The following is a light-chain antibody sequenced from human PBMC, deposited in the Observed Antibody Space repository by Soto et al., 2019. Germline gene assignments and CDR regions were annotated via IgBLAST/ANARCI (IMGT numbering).Light chain of an antibody. J-gene: IGLJ2*01. V-gene: IGLV1-44*01. Sequence: QLVLTQPPSASGTPGQRVTISCSGSTSDIGNNAVNWYQQLPGTAPQLLIYSNNQRPSGVPDRFSGSKSGTSASLAISGLQSEDEADYYCAAWDDSLNALFGGGTKLTVL. CDR1: TSDIGNNA. CDR3: AAWDDSLNAL. CDR2: SNN.